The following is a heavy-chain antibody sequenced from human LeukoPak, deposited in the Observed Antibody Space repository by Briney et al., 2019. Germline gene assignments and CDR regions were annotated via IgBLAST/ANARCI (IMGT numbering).Heavy chain of an antibody. V-gene: IGHV1-18*01. J-gene: IGHJ4*02. CDR2: ISAYNGDT. CDR3: ARARLPHAYFDN. CDR1: GYTFTSYG. Sequence: ASVGVSCKASGYTFTSYGINWVRQAPGQGLEWMGWISAYNGDTNYAQNFKDRVNVTTDPSTSTTYMELRSLRSDDTALYFCARARLPHAYFDNWGQGTLVTVSS.